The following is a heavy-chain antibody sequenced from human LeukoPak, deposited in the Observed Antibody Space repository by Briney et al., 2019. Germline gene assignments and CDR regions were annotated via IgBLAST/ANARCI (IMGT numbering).Heavy chain of an antibody. J-gene: IGHJ6*03. Sequence: GGSLRLSCAASGFTFSNAWMSWVRQAPGKGLEWVGRIKSKTDGGTTDYAAPVKGRFTISGDDSKNTLYLQMNSLKTEDTAVYYCTTPGIVGATSPYYYYYMDVWGKGTTVTVSS. CDR2: IKSKTDGGTT. CDR3: TTPGIVGATSPYYYYYMDV. V-gene: IGHV3-15*01. D-gene: IGHD1-26*01. CDR1: GFTFSNAW.